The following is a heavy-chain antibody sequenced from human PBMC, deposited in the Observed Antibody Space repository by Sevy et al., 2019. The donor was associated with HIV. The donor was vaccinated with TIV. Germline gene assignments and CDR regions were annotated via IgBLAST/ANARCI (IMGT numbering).Heavy chain of an antibody. CDR2: FSGSGGSV. J-gene: IGHJ4*02. D-gene: IGHD3-16*01. CDR1: GFIFNSYT. V-gene: IGHV3-23*01. Sequence: GGSLRLSCVASGFIFNSYTMSWVRQAPGKGLEWVSTFSGSGGSVYYPDSLKGRFTISRDNFKNTVSLQMNSLRAEDTAVYYCTNRGGVIITGFESWGQGTLVTVS. CDR3: TNRGGVIITGFES.